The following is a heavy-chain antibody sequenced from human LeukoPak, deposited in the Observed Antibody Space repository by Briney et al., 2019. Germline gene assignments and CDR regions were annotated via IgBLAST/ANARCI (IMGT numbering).Heavy chain of an antibody. CDR1: GHNFTNYY. CDR3: ARKWVRGVISTDY. Sequence: ASVKVSCKASGHNFTNYYIHWVRQAPGQGLEWMGWINPNSGATNSAQKFQGKVMMTRDTSISTAYMELSRLRSDDTAVYYCARKWVRGVISTDYWGQGTLVTVSS. J-gene: IGHJ4*02. V-gene: IGHV1-2*02. CDR2: INPNSGAT. D-gene: IGHD3-10*01.